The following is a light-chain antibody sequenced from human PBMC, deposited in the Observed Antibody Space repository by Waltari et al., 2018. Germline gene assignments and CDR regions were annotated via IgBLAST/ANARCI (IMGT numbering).Light chain of an antibody. Sequence: EIVLTQSPATLSLSPGERATLSCRASQSIGKYLIWYQQKPGQAPRLLIYASSITATGIRDRFSGSGSGTDFRLTISSREPEDFAVYYCQKNEALPATFGQGTKVEIK. CDR2: ASS. CDR1: QSIGKY. J-gene: IGKJ1*01. CDR3: QKNEALPAT. V-gene: IGKV3-11*01.